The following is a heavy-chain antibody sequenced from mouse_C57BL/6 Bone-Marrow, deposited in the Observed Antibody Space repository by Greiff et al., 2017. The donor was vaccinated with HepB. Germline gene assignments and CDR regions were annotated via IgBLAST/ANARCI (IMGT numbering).Heavy chain of an antibody. CDR2: IYPRSGNT. V-gene: IGHV1-81*01. D-gene: IGHD3-2*02. Sequence: VQLQQSGAELARPGASVKLSCKASGYTFTSYGISWVKQRTGQGLEWIGEIYPRSGNTYYNEKFKGKATLTADKSSSTAYMELRSLTSEDSAVYFCARRDSSGYPFDYWGQGTTLTVSS. J-gene: IGHJ2*01. CDR3: ARRDSSGYPFDY. CDR1: GYTFTSYG.